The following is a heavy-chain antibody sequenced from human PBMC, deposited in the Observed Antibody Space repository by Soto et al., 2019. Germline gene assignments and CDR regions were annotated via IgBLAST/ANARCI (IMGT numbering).Heavy chain of an antibody. CDR2: IKQDGSEK. CDR3: ARIASAGRGWDV. CDR1: GFTFSSYW. D-gene: IGHD6-13*01. V-gene: IGHV3-7*01. Sequence: EVQLVESGGGLVQPGGSLRLSCAASGFTFSSYWMSWVRQAPVKGLEWVGNIKQDGSEKNYVDFMEGRFTISRVNAENSLYLQMNSLRAEDTAVYYCARIASAGRGWDVWGQGTTVVVSS. J-gene: IGHJ6*02.